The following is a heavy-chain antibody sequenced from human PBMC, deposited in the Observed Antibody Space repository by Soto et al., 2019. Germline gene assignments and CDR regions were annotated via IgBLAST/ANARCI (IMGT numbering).Heavy chain of an antibody. CDR1: GYTFTRYD. CDR3: ARTRHCFDP. V-gene: IGHV1-8*01. Sequence: QVQLVQSGAEVKKPGASVKVSCKASGYTFTRYDSNWVRQATGQGLEWMGWMNPNSGNKGYAQQFQGRVTMTRNTAISTAYMEQSSLTSEDTAVYYCARTRHCFDPWGQGTLVTVSS. CDR2: MNPNSGNK. J-gene: IGHJ5*02.